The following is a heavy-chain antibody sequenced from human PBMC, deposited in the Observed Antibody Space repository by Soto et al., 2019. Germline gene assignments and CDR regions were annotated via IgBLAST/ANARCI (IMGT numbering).Heavy chain of an antibody. CDR1: DTSSIT. Sequence: ASVRSPARPLDTSSITMHWVRQAPGQGLEWMGIINPSGGRTSYAQKFQDRVTMTRDTSTNTVYMELSSLRSDDTAVYYCARTYCAADCPRRDFDYWGQGTLVTVSS. V-gene: IGHV1-46*02. J-gene: IGHJ4*02. CDR3: ARTYCAADCPRRDFDY. D-gene: IGHD2-21*02. CDR2: INPSGGRT.